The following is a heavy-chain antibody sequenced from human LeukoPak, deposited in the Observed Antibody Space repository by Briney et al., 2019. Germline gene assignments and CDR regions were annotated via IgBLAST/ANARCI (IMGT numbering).Heavy chain of an antibody. D-gene: IGHD5-12*01. CDR1: GFTVSSNY. CDR3: ARASGYSGYGYYYYYGMDV. CDR2: IYSGGST. V-gene: IGHV3-66*01. J-gene: IGHJ6*02. Sequence: GGSLRLSCAASGFTVSSNYMSWVRQAPGKGLEGVSVIYSGGSTYYADSVKGRFTISRDNSKNTLYLQMNSLRAEDTAVYYCARASGYSGYGYYYYYGMDVWGQGTTVTVSS.